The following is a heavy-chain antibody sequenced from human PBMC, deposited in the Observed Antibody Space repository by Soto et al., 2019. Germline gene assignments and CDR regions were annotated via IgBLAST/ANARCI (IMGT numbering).Heavy chain of an antibody. CDR1: GFTFSSYA. V-gene: IGHV3-23*01. J-gene: IGHJ4*02. D-gene: IGHD2-15*01. Sequence: EVQLLESGGGLVQPGGSLRLSCAASGFTFSSYAMSWVRQAPGKGLEWVSAISGSGGSTYYADSVKGRFTISRDNSKNTLYLQMNSLRAEDTAVYYCAKVYCSGGSCLEPCDYWGQGTLVTVSS. CDR2: ISGSGGST. CDR3: AKVYCSGGSCLEPCDY.